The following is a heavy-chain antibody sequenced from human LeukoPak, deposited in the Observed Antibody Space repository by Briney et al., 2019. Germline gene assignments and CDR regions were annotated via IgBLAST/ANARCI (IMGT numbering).Heavy chain of an antibody. CDR3: ARGTEGHWFDP. Sequence: SETLSLTCAVYGGSFSGYYWSWIRQPPGKGLEWIGEINHSGSTNYNPSLKSQVTISVDTSENQFSLKLSSATAADTAVYYCARGTEGHWFDPWGQGTLVTVSS. J-gene: IGHJ5*02. V-gene: IGHV4-34*01. CDR1: GGSFSGYY. CDR2: INHSGST.